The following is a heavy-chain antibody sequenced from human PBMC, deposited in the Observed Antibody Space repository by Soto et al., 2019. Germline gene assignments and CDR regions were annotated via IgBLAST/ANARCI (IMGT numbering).Heavy chain of an antibody. CDR1: GYTFTSYG. CDR2: ISAYNGNT. J-gene: IGHJ5*02. CDR3: ARDRSVRRGYSGYDPASGNWFDP. V-gene: IGHV1-18*01. Sequence: QVQLVQSGAEVKKPGASVKVSCKASGYTFTSYGISWVRQAPGQGPEWMGWISAYNGNTNYTQKLQGRVTMTTDTSAKTASMELRSLRSDDTAVYYCARDRSVRRGYSGYDPASGNWFDPWGQGTLVTVSS. D-gene: IGHD5-12*01.